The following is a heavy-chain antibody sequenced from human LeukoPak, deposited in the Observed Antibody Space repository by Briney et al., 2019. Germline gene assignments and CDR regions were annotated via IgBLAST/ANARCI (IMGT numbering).Heavy chain of an antibody. D-gene: IGHD3-22*01. CDR2: ISYSGST. CDR1: GGSMSSYY. Sequence: SPSETLSLICTVSGGSMSSYYWSWIRQPPGKGLEWIACISYSGSTKYNPSLKSRVTISVDTSKDQLSLKLSSVTAADTAVYYCARQPGFDSSGYLNWFEPWGRGTLVTVSS. V-gene: IGHV4-59*01. J-gene: IGHJ5*02. CDR3: ARQPGFDSSGYLNWFEP.